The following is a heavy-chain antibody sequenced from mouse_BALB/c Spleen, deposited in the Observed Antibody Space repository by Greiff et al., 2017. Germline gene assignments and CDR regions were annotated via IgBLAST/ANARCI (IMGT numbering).Heavy chain of an antibody. CDR3: AREDYYGSSYGFAY. D-gene: IGHD1-1*01. Sequence: EVQGVESGGDLVKPGGSLKLSCAASGFTFSSYGMSWVRQTPDKRLEWVATISSGGSYTYYPDSVKGRFTISRDNAKNTLYLQMSSLKSEDTAMYYCAREDYYGSSYGFAYWGQGTLVTVSA. CDR2: ISSGGSYT. V-gene: IGHV5-6*01. J-gene: IGHJ3*01. CDR1: GFTFSSYG.